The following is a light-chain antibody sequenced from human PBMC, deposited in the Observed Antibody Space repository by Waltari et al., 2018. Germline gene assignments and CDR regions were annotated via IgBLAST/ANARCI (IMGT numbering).Light chain of an antibody. V-gene: IGLV1-44*01. CDR1: RSNLGRNT. J-gene: IGLJ2*01. Sequence: QPVLTQPPPASGTPGQRLTVSCSGRRSNLGRNTLNWYQQLPGTAPKLLIYKNNRRPSGVPDRFSGSKSGTSASLAISGLQSEDEADYFCATWDNGLNGVVFGGGSKVTVL. CDR2: KNN. CDR3: ATWDNGLNGVV.